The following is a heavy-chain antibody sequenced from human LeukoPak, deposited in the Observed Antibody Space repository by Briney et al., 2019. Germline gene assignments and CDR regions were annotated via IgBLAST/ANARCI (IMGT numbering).Heavy chain of an antibody. V-gene: IGHV1-69*02. CDR1: GGTFSSYT. Sequence: SVKVSCKASGGTFSSYTISWVRQAPGQGLEWMGRIIPILGIANYAQTSQGRVTITADKSTSTAYMELSSLRSEDTAVYYCATNYYGSGSYTYYFDYWGQGTLVTVSS. D-gene: IGHD3-10*01. CDR2: IIPILGIA. J-gene: IGHJ4*02. CDR3: ATNYYGSGSYTYYFDY.